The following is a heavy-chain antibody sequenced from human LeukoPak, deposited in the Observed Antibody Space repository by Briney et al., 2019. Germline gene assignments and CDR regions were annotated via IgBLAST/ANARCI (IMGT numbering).Heavy chain of an antibody. Sequence: ASVKVSCKASGYTFTSYGISWVRQAPGQGLEWMGWISAYKGNTNYAQKLQGRVTMTTDTSTSTAYMELRSLRSDDTAVYYCARDRILVVAAIPFDYWGQGTLVTVSS. D-gene: IGHD2-15*01. CDR1: GYTFTSYG. J-gene: IGHJ4*02. CDR2: ISAYKGNT. CDR3: ARDRILVVAAIPFDY. V-gene: IGHV1-18*01.